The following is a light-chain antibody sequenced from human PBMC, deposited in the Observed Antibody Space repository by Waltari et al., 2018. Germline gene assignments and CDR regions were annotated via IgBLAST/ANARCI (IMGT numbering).Light chain of an antibody. CDR2: GAS. Sequence: TCRASQGITNFLAWYQQKPGKAPKVLIFGASTLQTGVPSRFSGSGSGTDFTLTIRSLQPEDFATYYCQQLNSHPRTFGQGTKVEI. J-gene: IGKJ1*01. V-gene: IGKV1-9*01. CDR3: QQLNSHPRT. CDR1: QGITNF.